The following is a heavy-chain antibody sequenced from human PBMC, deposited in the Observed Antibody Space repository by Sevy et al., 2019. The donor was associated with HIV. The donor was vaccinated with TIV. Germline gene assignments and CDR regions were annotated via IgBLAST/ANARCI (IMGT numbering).Heavy chain of an antibody. J-gene: IGHJ4*02. D-gene: IGHD2-21*02. CDR3: ARGLVYCGGDCFDY. V-gene: IGHV1-69*06. CDR1: GGTFSSYA. Sequence: ASVKVSCKASGGTFSSYAISWVRQAHGQGLEWMGGIIPIFGTANYAQKFQGRVTITADKSTSTAYMELSSLRSEDTAVYYCARGLVYCGGDCFDYWGQGTLVTVSS. CDR2: IIPIFGTA.